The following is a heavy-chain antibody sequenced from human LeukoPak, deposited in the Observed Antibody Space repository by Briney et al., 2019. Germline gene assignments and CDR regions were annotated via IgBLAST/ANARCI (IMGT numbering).Heavy chain of an antibody. D-gene: IGHD3-10*01. Sequence: GGPLRLSCTASELTFSDYWMSWVRQAPGKGLEWVANIKQDGSVKQYVDSVKGRFTISRDNTKKALYLQMNSLRVEDTAVFYCAAGNTFDIWGQGTLVSVSS. CDR2: IKQDGSVK. CDR3: AAGNTFDI. J-gene: IGHJ3*02. V-gene: IGHV3-7*01. CDR1: ELTFSDYW.